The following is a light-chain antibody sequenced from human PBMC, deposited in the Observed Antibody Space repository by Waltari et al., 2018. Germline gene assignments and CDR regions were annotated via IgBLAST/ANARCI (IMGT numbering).Light chain of an antibody. J-gene: IGKJ5*01. CDR1: QNIKNY. CDR2: AAS. Sequence: DIQTTQSPPSLSASVGDRVTITCRASQNIKNYLNWYQHKPGKAPKLLIYAASSLQSGVPSRFSGSGSGTDFTLTISSLQPEDVATYYCQQSYSDPPNTFGHGTRLEIK. V-gene: IGKV1-39*01. CDR3: QQSYSDPPNT.